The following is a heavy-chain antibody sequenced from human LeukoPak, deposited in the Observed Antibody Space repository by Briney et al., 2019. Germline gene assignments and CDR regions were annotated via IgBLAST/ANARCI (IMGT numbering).Heavy chain of an antibody. Sequence: GGSLRLSCAASGFTFSSYAMSWVRQAPGKGLEWVSAISGSGGSTYYADSVKGRFTISRDNSKNTLYLQMNSLRAEDTAVYYCAKERNLEIAVAGTIFDSWGQGTLVTVSS. CDR1: GFTFSSYA. J-gene: IGHJ4*02. CDR2: ISGSGGST. V-gene: IGHV3-23*01. D-gene: IGHD6-19*01. CDR3: AKERNLEIAVAGTIFDS.